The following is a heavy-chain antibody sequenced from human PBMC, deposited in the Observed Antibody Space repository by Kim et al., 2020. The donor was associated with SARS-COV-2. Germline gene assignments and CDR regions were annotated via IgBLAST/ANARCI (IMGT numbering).Heavy chain of an antibody. D-gene: IGHD3-3*01. CDR1: GGSFSGYY. V-gene: IGHV4-34*01. J-gene: IGHJ6*03. CDR2: INHSGST. Sequence: SETLSLTCAVYGGSFSGYYWSWIRQPPGKGLEWIGEINHSGSTNYNPSFKSRVTISVDTSKNQFSLKLISVTAADTAVYYCAGVKRVFGVLIMSYYYYYYMDVWGEGTTVTVSS. CDR3: AGVKRVFGVLIMSYYYYYYMDV.